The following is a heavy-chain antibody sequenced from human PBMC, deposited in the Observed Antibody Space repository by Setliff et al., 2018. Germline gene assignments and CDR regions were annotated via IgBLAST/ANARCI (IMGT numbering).Heavy chain of an antibody. D-gene: IGHD1-7*01. V-gene: IGHV3-23*03. Sequence: GGSLRLSCAASGFTFSTYAMTWVRQAPEKGLEWVSTIYSGDRNTFYTDSVKGRFTIFRDGSKNTLYLQMTSLRAEDTAVYYCAKPQVELRWGFESWGQGTQVTVSS. CDR3: AKPQVELRWGFES. CDR2: IYSGDRNT. J-gene: IGHJ4*02. CDR1: GFTFSTYA.